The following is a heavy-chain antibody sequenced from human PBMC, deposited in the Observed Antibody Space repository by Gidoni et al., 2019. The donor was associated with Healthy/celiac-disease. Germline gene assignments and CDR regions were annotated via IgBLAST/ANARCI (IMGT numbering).Heavy chain of an antibody. CDR2: ISYDGSNK. V-gene: IGHV3-30-3*01. Sequence: QVQLVESGGGVVQPGRSLRLSCAASGFTFSSYAMHWVRQAPGKGLEWVAVISYDGSNKYYADSVKGRFTISRDNSKNTLYLQMNSLRAEDTAVYYCARDLWYDFWSGYLYWGQGTLVTVSS. CDR3: ARDLWYDFWSGYLY. J-gene: IGHJ4*02. D-gene: IGHD3-3*01. CDR1: GFTFSSYA.